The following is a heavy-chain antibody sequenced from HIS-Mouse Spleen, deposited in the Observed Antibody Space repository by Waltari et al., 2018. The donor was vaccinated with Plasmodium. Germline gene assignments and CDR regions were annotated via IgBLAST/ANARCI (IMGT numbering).Heavy chain of an antibody. CDR1: GFTFSNAW. V-gene: IGHV3-15*01. J-gene: IGHJ4*02. CDR2: IKSKADGGTT. Sequence: EVQLVESGGGLVKPGGSLRLSCAASGFTFSNAWMSWVRLAPGKGVEWVGRIKSKADGGTTDDAAPVKGRFTISRDESNNTLYLQMNSLKTEDTAVYDCATPRVGGSYFDYWGQGTLVTVSS. D-gene: IGHD1-26*01. CDR3: ATPRVGGSYFDY.